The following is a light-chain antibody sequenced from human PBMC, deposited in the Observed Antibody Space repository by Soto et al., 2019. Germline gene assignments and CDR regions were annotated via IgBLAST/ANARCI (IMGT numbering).Light chain of an antibody. CDR1: QSVSSY. J-gene: IGKJ3*01. CDR2: EAS. CDR3: QQRSNWPWT. Sequence: EIVLTQSPATLSLSPGERATLSCRASQSVSSYLAWYQQKPGQAPRLLIYEASNRATGIPARFSGSGSGTAFTLTISSLEPEDVAVYYCQQRSNWPWTFGPGTKVDIK. V-gene: IGKV3-11*01.